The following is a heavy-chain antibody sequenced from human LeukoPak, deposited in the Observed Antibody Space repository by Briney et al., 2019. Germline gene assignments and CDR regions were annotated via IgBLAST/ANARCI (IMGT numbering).Heavy chain of an antibody. D-gene: IGHD6-6*01. CDR3: ARHPLEYSSSVGY. V-gene: IGHV4-34*01. CDR2: IYYSGST. J-gene: IGHJ4*02. CDR1: GGSFSGYY. Sequence: PSETLSLTCAVYGGSFSGYYWSWIRQPPGKGLEWIGSIYYSGSTYYNPSLKSRVTISVDTSKNQFSLKLSSVTAADTAVYYCARHPLEYSSSVGYWGQGTLVTVSS.